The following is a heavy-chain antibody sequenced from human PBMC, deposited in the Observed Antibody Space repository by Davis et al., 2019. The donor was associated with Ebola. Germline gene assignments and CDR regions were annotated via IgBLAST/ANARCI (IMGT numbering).Heavy chain of an antibody. V-gene: IGHV3-30-3*01. CDR2: ISYDGSNK. CDR3: ARDRSPATPHWYFDL. J-gene: IGHJ2*01. Sequence: GESLKISCAASGFTFSSYAMHWVRQAPGKGLEWVAVISYDGSNKYYADSVKGRFTISRDTSKNTLYLQMNSLRAEDTAVYYCARDRSPATPHWYFDLWGRGTLVTVSS. CDR1: GFTFSSYA. D-gene: IGHD2-2*01.